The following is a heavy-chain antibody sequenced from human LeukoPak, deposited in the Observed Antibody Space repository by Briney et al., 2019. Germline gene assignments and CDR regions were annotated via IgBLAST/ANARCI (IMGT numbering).Heavy chain of an antibody. CDR3: ASGPIEDYYDSSGYYAYYYGMDV. CDR1: GFTFTSYA. J-gene: IGHJ6*02. V-gene: IGHV3-23*01. CDR2: ISGSGGST. Sequence: GGSLRLSCAASGFTFTSYAMSWVRQAPGKGLEWVSVISGSGGSTYYADSVKGRFTISRDNAKNSLYLQMNSLRAEDTAVYYCASGPIEDYYDSSGYYAYYYGMDVWGQGTTVTVSS. D-gene: IGHD3-22*01.